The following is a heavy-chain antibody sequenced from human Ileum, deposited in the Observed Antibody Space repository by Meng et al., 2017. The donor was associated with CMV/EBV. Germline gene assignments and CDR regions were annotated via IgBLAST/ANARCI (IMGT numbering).Heavy chain of an antibody. Sequence: GESLKISCAVSGVTFSTYWMSWVRQAPGKGLEWVANIHPAGSETYYLDYVKGRFTISRENARNSLFLQMNSLRDDDTAVYYCARAGNTGWTLGGQGTRVTVSS. J-gene: IGHJ4*02. CDR3: ARAGNTGWTL. CDR1: GVTFSTYW. V-gene: IGHV3-7*01. D-gene: IGHD3-9*01. CDR2: IHPAGSET.